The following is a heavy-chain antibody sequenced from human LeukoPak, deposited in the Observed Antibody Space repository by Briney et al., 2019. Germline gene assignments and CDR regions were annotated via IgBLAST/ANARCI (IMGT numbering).Heavy chain of an antibody. CDR2: IGTAGDT. D-gene: IGHD4-17*01. J-gene: IGHJ4*02. CDR1: GFTFSSYD. CDR3: AREPTTVTTDASFDY. Sequence: HSGGSLRLSCAASGFTFSSYDMHWVRQATGKGLEWVSAIGTAGDTYYPGSVKGRFTISRENAKNSLYLQMNSLRAEDTAVYYCAREPTTVTTDASFDYWGQGTLVTVSS. V-gene: IGHV3-13*01.